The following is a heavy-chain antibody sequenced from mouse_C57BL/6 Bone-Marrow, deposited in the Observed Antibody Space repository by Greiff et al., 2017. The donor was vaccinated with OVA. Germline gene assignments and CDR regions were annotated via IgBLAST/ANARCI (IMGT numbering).Heavy chain of an antibody. CDR3: ASGRYFDY. CDR1: GYAFSSSW. CDR2: IYPGDGDT. J-gene: IGHJ2*01. Sequence: VQLVESGPELVKPGASVKISCKASGYAFSSSWMNWVKQRPGKGLEWIGRIYPGDGDTNYNGKLKGTATLTADKSSSTAYMQLSSLTSADSAVYFFASGRYFDYWGQGTTLTVSS. V-gene: IGHV1-82*01. D-gene: IGHD4-1*01.